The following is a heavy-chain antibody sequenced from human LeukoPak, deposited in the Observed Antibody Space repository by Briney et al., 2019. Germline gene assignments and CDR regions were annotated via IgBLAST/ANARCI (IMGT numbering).Heavy chain of an antibody. D-gene: IGHD2-8*01. CDR1: GHTFTSYD. Sequence: ASVKVSCKASGHTFTSYDINWVRQATGQGLERMGWMNPNSGNTGYVQKFQGRVTMTRNTSTNTAYMELSSLRSEDTAVYYCGRGRGNGRPENYFDYWGQGTLVTVSS. CDR3: GRGRGNGRPENYFDY. J-gene: IGHJ4*02. CDR2: MNPNSGNT. V-gene: IGHV1-8*01.